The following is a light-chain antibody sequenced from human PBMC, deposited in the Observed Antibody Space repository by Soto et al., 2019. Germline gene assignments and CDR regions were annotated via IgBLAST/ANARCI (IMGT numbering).Light chain of an antibody. CDR1: SSNVGFNA. J-gene: IGLJ3*02. Sequence: QSVLTQPPSASGAPGQRVTLSCVGGSSNVGFNAVNWYQQIPGAAPKLLMHGNNQRPSGVPDRFSGSKSGTSASLAIIGLRTEDEAHYYCAAWDDSLRGVVFGGGTKLTVL. CDR3: AAWDDSLRGVV. CDR2: GNN. V-gene: IGLV1-47*02.